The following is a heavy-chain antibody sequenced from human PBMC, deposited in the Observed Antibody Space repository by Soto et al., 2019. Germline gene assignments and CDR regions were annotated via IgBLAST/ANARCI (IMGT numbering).Heavy chain of an antibody. CDR1: GYTFTSYG. CDR2: ISAYNGNT. CDR3: ARDMGGYPWDWFDP. J-gene: IGHJ5*02. D-gene: IGHD3-16*01. V-gene: IGHV1-18*01. Sequence: QVKLVQSGAEVKKPGASVKVSCKASGYTFTSYGISWVRQAPGQGLEWMGWISAYNGNTNYAQKLQGRVTMTTDTTTSTAYMELRSLRTDDTAVYYWARDMGGYPWDWFDPWGQGTLLTVSS.